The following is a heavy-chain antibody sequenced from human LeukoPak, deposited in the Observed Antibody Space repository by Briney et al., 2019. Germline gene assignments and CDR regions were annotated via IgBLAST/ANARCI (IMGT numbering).Heavy chain of an antibody. CDR3: ARVGTWELQRVFD. D-gene: IGHD1-26*01. CDR2: IRKAGTES. CDR1: GFTFTDYW. Sequence: PGGSLRLSCAASGFTFTDYWMTWVRQVPGKGLEWVANIRKAGTESYYVDSVKGRFAISRDNAKNSLYLQLSSLRVDDTAVYYCARVGTWELQRVFD. J-gene: IGHJ4*01. V-gene: IGHV3-7*01.